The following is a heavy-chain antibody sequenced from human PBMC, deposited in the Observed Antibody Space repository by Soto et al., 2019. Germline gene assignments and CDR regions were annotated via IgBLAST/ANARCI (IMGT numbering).Heavy chain of an antibody. CDR3: AGPSSGSKYYYYYGMDV. Sequence: QVQLVQSGAEVKKPGSSVKVSCKASGGTFSSYTISWVRQAPGQGLEWMGRIIPILGIANYAQKFQGRVTITADKSTSTAYMELSSLRSEDTAVYYCAGPSSGSKYYYYYGMDVWGQGTTVTVSS. D-gene: IGHD6-19*01. CDR2: IIPILGIA. V-gene: IGHV1-69*02. J-gene: IGHJ6*02. CDR1: GGTFSSYT.